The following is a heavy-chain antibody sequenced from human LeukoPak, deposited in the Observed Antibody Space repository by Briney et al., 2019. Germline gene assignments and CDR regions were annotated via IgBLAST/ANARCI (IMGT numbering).Heavy chain of an antibody. CDR1: GGSFSGYY. Sequence: KTSETLSLTCAVYGGSFSGYYWSWIRQPPGKGLEWIGEINHSGSTNYNPSLKSRVTISVDTSKNQFSLKLSSVTAADTAVYYCASQDYDILTGLTPAWGQGTLVTVFS. V-gene: IGHV4-34*01. CDR3: ASQDYDILTGLTPA. CDR2: INHSGST. D-gene: IGHD3-9*01. J-gene: IGHJ5*02.